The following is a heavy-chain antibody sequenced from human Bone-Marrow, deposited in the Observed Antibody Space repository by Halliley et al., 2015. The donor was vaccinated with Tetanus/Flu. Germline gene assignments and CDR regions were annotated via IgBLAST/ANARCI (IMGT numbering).Heavy chain of an antibody. CDR3: VRDRYCPSTGCHERRGTEP. D-gene: IGHD2-2*01. CDR1: GFTFSDHE. V-gene: IGHV3-48*03. J-gene: IGHJ5*02. Sequence: SLRLSCAASGFTFSDHEMNWVRQAPGKGLEWVSFISSSGSTIHYADSVKGRFTISRDNSENSLYLQMNSLRGEDTAVYYCVRDRYCPSTGCHERRGTEPWGRGTLVPVSS. CDR2: ISSSGSTI.